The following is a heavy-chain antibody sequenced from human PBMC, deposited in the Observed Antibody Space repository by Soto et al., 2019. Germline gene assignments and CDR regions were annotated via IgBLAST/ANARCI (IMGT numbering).Heavy chain of an antibody. CDR1: GFTFSSYA. V-gene: IGHV3-30-3*01. CDR3: ARDLEDSSGNEGFDP. J-gene: IGHJ5*02. CDR2: ISYDGSNK. D-gene: IGHD3-22*01. Sequence: GGSLRLSCAASGFTFSSYAMHWVRQAPGKGLEWVAVISYDGSNKYYADSVKGRFTISRDNSKNTLYLQMNSLRAEDTAVYYCARDLEDSSGNEGFDPWGQGTLVTVSS.